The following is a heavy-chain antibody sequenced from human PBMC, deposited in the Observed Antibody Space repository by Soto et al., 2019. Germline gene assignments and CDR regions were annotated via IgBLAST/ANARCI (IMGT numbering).Heavy chain of an antibody. D-gene: IGHD6-19*01. J-gene: IGHJ4*02. CDR3: ARDPSMAGTIEY. Sequence: EVQLVESGGGLVQPGGSLRLSCAASGFTFSRNSMNWVRQAPGKGLEWVSYISGNSNTIYYADSVKGRFTISRDNAKNSRYLQISSLKAEDTAVYFWARDPSMAGTIEYWGQGTLVTVSA. V-gene: IGHV3-48*01. CDR1: GFTFSRNS. CDR2: ISGNSNTI.